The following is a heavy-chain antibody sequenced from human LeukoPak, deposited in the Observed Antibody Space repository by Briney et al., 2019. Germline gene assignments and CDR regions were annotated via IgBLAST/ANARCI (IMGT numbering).Heavy chain of an antibody. J-gene: IGHJ4*02. CDR2: ISGSGGST. CDR3: AKDPGDIVVVPAANVGDY. CDR1: GFTFSSYA. D-gene: IGHD2-2*01. V-gene: IGHV3-23*01. Sequence: PGGSLRLSCAASGFTFSSYAMSWVRQAPGKGLEWVSAISGSGGSTYYADSVKGRFTISRDNSKNTLYLQMNSLRAEDTAVYYCAKDPGDIVVVPAANVGDYWGQGTLVTVSS.